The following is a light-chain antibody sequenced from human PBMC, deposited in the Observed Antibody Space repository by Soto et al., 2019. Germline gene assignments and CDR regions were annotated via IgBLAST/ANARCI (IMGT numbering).Light chain of an antibody. Sequence: DIQMTQSPSSLSASVGDRVIITCRASQSITNYLNWYQQKPGKAPKLLTYATSTLQSGVPSRFGGSGSGTEFTLTISSLQPDDFAAYYCQQSYSTPYTFGQGTKVDIK. CDR1: QSITNY. CDR2: ATS. J-gene: IGKJ2*01. CDR3: QQSYSTPYT. V-gene: IGKV1-39*01.